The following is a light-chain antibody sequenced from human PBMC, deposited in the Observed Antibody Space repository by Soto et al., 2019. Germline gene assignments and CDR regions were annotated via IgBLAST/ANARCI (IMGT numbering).Light chain of an antibody. CDR3: CSFAGTYPYV. Sequence: QSVLTQPRSVSGSPGQSVTISCTGTITDVGSYNYVSWYQQHPGKAPKLMIYDVSERPSGVPDRFSGSKSGNTASLTISGLRAEDEAHYYCCSFAGTYPYVFGTGTKVTVL. V-gene: IGLV2-11*01. J-gene: IGLJ1*01. CDR1: ITDVGSYNY. CDR2: DVS.